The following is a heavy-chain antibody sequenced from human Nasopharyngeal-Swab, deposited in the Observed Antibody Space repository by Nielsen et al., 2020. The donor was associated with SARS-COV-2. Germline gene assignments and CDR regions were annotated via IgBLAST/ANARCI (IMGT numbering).Heavy chain of an antibody. CDR1: GFTFSDFG. J-gene: IGHJ4*02. D-gene: IGHD1-26*01. CDR2: IWHDGSEK. Sequence: GGSLRLSCAASGFTFSDFGMHWVRQAPGKGLEWVGVIWHDGSEKYYAGSVKGRFTISRDNSRDTLYLQMNGLRAEDTALYYCARDRGGGSYFDFDYWGQGILVTVSS. CDR3: ARDRGGGSYFDFDY. V-gene: IGHV3-33*01.